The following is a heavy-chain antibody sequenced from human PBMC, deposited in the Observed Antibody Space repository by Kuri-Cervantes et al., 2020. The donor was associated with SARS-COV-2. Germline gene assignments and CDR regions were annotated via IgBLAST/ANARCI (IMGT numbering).Heavy chain of an antibody. CDR2: IRYDGSNK. J-gene: IGHJ4*02. D-gene: IGHD4-17*01. CDR1: GFTFSSYW. V-gene: IGHV3-30*02. Sequence: GGSLRLSCAASGFTFSSYWMSWVRQAPGKGLEWVAFIRYDGSNKYYADSVRGRFTISRDNSKNTLYLQMNSLRAEDTAVYYCARDKRFTVTTPFDYWGQGTLVTVSS. CDR3: ARDKRFTVTTPFDY.